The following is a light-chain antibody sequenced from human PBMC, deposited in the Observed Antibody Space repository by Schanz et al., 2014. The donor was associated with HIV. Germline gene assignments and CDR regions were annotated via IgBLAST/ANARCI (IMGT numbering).Light chain of an antibody. Sequence: EIVMTQSPATLSVSPGERATLSCRASQSVNSNLAWYQQKPGQAPRLLIYGASTRATGIPARFSGSGSGTEFTLTISSLQSEDFATYYCLQYNSYPWTFGQGTKVEIK. CDR3: LQYNSYPWT. V-gene: IGKV3D-15*01. J-gene: IGKJ1*01. CDR2: GAS. CDR1: QSVNSN.